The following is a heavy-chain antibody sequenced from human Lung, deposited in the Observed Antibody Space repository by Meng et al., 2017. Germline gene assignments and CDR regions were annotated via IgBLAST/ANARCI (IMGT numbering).Heavy chain of an antibody. CDR1: GGSFSDYY. V-gene: IGHV4-34*01. CDR2: INHSGST. D-gene: IGHD4-11*01. CDR3: ARGPTTMAHDFDY. Sequence: QVQSRQGGAGLLKPSETLSLTCVVSGGSFSDYYWSWIRQPPGKGLEWIGEINHSGSTNYNPSLERRATISVDTSQNNLSLKLSSVTAADSAVYYCARGPTTMAHDFDYWGQGTLVTVSS. J-gene: IGHJ4*02.